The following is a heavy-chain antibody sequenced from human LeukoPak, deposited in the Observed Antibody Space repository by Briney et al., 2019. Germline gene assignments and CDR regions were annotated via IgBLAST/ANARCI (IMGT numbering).Heavy chain of an antibody. CDR3: AKHKENYGDSCLDDY. V-gene: IGHV3-23*01. CDR2: ISGSGGSI. Sequence: GGSLRLSCAASGFTVSSNYMSWVRQAPGKGLEWVSGISGSGGSIQYANSVKGRFTISRDNSKSTLYVQMISLRAEDTAVYYCAKHKENYGDSCLDDYWGQGTLVTVSS. J-gene: IGHJ4*02. CDR1: GFTVSSNY. D-gene: IGHD4-17*01.